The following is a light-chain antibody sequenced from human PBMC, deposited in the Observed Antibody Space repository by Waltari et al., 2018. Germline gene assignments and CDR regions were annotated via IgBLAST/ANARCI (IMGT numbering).Light chain of an antibody. CDR2: EDN. J-gene: IGLJ3*02. CDR1: SASIASNY. V-gene: IGLV6-57*01. CDR3: QSYDSSIWV. Sequence: NFMLTQPHSVSQSPRKTVTISCTRSSASIASNYVQWYQQRPGSSPPTVIYEDNQRPSGVPDRFSGSIDSSSNSASLTIAGLKTEDEADYYWQSYDSSIWVFGGGTKLTVL.